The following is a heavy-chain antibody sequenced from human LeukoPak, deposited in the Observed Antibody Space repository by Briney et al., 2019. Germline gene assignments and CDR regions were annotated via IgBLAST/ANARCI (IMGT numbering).Heavy chain of an antibody. D-gene: IGHD2-15*01. Sequence: GGSLRLSCAASGFTFSSSWMHWVRQAPGKGLVWVARIDTDGSTTNYADSVKGRFTISRDNAKNTLYLQMNSLIAEDTAVYYCASTPTSGGYWGQGTLVTVSS. CDR3: ASTPTSGGY. CDR1: GFTFSSSW. V-gene: IGHV3-74*01. CDR2: IDTDGSTT. J-gene: IGHJ4*02.